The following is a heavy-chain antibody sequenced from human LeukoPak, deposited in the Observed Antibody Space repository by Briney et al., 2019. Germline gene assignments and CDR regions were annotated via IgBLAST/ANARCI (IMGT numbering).Heavy chain of an antibody. D-gene: IGHD1-26*01. V-gene: IGHV3-23*01. Sequence: GGSLRLSCEASGFTFNNYVMTWVRQAPGKGLEWVSSISASAAMTYYADSVKGRFTVSRDNSNNRLYLQMSGLTAADTAVYYCAKDRSIGTYHTFDHWGQGTLVTASS. CDR2: ISASAAMT. CDR3: AKDRSIGTYHTFDH. J-gene: IGHJ4*02. CDR1: GFTFNNYV.